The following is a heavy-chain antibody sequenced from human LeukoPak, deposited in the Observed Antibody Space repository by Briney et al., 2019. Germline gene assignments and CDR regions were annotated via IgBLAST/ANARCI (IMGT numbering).Heavy chain of an antibody. CDR3: ARRLGGEDAFDI. Sequence: GSLRLSCAASGFTFSSYDMPWVRQATGKGLEWVSAISTAGDTYYPGSVKGRFAISRENAKNSLYLQMNSLRAGDTAVYYCARRLGGEDAFDIWGQGTMVTVSS. D-gene: IGHD4-17*01. CDR2: ISTAGDT. J-gene: IGHJ3*02. CDR1: GFTFSSYD. V-gene: IGHV3-13*01.